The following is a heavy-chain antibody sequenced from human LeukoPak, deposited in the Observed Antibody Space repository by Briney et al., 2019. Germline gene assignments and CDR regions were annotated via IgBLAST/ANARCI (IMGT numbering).Heavy chain of an antibody. D-gene: IGHD6-19*01. V-gene: IGHV3-30-3*01. CDR1: GFTFSSYA. CDR2: ISYDGSNK. J-gene: IGHJ6*02. CDR3: ARGYSSGWYYYYGMDV. Sequence: AGGSLRLSCAASGFTFSSYAMHWVRQAPGKGLEWVAVISYDGSNKYYADSVKGRFTISRDNSKNTLYLQMNSLRAEGTAVYYCARGYSSGWYYYYGMDVWGQGTTVTVSS.